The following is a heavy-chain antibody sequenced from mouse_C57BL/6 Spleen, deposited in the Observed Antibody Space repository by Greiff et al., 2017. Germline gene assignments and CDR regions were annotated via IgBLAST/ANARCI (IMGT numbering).Heavy chain of an antibody. CDR3: TRGALFAY. J-gene: IGHJ3*01. CDR1: GYTFTDYE. Sequence: VQLQQSGAELVRPGASVTLSCKASGYTFTDYEMHWVKQTPVHGLEWIGAIDPETGGTAYNQKFKGKAILTADKSSSTAYMELRSLTSEDSAVYYCTRGALFAYWGQGTLVTVSA. CDR2: IDPETGGT. V-gene: IGHV1-15*01.